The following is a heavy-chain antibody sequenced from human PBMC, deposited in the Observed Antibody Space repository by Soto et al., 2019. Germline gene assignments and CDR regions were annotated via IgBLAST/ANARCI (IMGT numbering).Heavy chain of an antibody. CDR2: IRNKANSYTT. Sequence: PGGSLRLSCAASGFIFSDHYMEWVRQAPGKGLEWVARIRNKANSYTTEYAASVKGRFTISRDDSKNSVYLQMNSLKTEDTAVYYCARDAYGDYYFDYWGQGTLVTVSS. J-gene: IGHJ4*02. D-gene: IGHD4-17*01. CDR1: GFIFSDHY. V-gene: IGHV3-72*01. CDR3: ARDAYGDYYFDY.